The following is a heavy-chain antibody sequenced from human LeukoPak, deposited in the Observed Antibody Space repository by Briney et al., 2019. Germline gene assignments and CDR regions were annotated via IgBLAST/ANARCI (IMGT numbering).Heavy chain of an antibody. J-gene: IGHJ1*01. CDR3: ARDGGIAARPGYFQH. V-gene: IGHV1-2*06. D-gene: IGHD6-6*01. CDR2: INPNSGGT. Sequence: GASVKVSCRASGYTFTGYYMHWVRQAPGQGLEWMGRINPNSGGTNYAQKFQGRVTMTRDTSISTAYMELSRLRSDDTAVYYCARDGGIAARPGYFQHWGQGTLVTVSS. CDR1: GYTFTGYY.